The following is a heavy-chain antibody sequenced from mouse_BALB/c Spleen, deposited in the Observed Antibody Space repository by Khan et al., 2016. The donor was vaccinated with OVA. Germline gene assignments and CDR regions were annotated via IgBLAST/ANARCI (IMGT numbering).Heavy chain of an antibody. CDR3: ARSNYGNFAY. CDR1: GFTFSSYT. J-gene: IGHJ3*01. CDR2: ISSGGDNT. Sequence: EVELVESGGGLVKPGGSLKLSCAASGFTFSSYTMSWIRQTPEKRLEWVATISSGGDNTYYPDSVKGRFTISRDNAKNNLYLQISSLRSEDTALYYCARSNYGNFAYWGQGTLVTVSA. V-gene: IGHV5-9*03. D-gene: IGHD2-1*01.